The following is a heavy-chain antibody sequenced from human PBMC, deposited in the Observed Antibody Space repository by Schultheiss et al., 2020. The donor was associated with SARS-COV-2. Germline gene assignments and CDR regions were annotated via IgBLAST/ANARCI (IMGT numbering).Heavy chain of an antibody. CDR2: IYHSGST. CDR3: ARRRAGYSYGL. Sequence: SETLSLTCTVSGGSISSGGYYWSWIRQHPGKGLEWIGEIYHSGSTNYNPSLKSRVTISVDTSKNQFSLKLSSVTAADTAVYYCARRRAGYSYGLWGQGTLVTVSS. D-gene: IGHD5-18*01. CDR1: GGSISSGGYY. V-gene: IGHV4-31*03. J-gene: IGHJ4*02.